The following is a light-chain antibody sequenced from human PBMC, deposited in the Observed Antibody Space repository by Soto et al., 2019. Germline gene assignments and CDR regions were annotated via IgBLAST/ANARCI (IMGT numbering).Light chain of an antibody. Sequence: DIQMTQSPSSLSASVGDRVTITCRASQTINSYLNWYQQKPGKAPNLLIYTASNLASGVPSRFSGSGSGTDFTLTISSRQPGDFATYFCHQTYTIPQTFGQGTKVEI. J-gene: IGKJ1*01. V-gene: IGKV1-39*01. CDR3: HQTYTIPQT. CDR1: QTINSY. CDR2: TAS.